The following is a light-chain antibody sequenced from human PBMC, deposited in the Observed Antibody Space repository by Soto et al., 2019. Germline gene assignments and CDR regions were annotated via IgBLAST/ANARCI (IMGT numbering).Light chain of an antibody. Sequence: IVLTQSPNTVSLSPGERATLSCRASQSVTNNYLAWYQQKPGQAPRLVIYGASTRATGIPARFSGSGSGTDFTLTISSLDPEDFAVNHCQQRRNWLPERTFAEG. CDR3: QQRRNWLPERT. CDR2: GAS. V-gene: IGKV3D-20*02. J-gene: IGKJ1*01. CDR1: QSVTNNY.